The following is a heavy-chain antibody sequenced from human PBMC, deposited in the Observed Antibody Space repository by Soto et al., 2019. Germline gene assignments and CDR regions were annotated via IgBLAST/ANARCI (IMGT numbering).Heavy chain of an antibody. D-gene: IGHD6-19*01. CDR3: ERNPIAVAGKGKPDY. CDR1: GYSFTSYW. Sequence: PGESLKISCNSSGYSFTSYWISWVRQMPGKGLEWMGRIDPSDSYTNYSPSFQGHVTISADKSISTAQLQWSSLKASDTAMYYCERNPIAVAGKGKPDYWGQGTLVPVSS. J-gene: IGHJ4*02. V-gene: IGHV5-10-1*01. CDR2: IDPSDSYT.